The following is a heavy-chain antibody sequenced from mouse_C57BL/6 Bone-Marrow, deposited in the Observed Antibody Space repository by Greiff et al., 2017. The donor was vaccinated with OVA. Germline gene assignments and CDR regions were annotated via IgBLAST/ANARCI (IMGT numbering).Heavy chain of an antibody. CDR1: GFSLTSYG. D-gene: IGHD2-3*01. V-gene: IGHV2-6*01. CDR2: IWGVGST. CDR3: ASGRWLSPFAY. Sequence: VHLVESGPGLVAPSQSLSITCTVSGFSLTSYGVDWVRQSPGKGLEWLGVIWGVGSTNYNSALKSRLSISKDNSKSQVFLKMNSLQTDDTAMYYCASGRWLSPFAYWGQGTLVTVSA. J-gene: IGHJ3*01.